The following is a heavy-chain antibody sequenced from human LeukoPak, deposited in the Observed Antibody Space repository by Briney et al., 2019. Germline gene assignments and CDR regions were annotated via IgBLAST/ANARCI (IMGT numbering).Heavy chain of an antibody. D-gene: IGHD3-22*01. J-gene: IGHJ2*01. V-gene: IGHV4-39*07. Sequence: SETLSLTCTVSGGSISSSSYYWGWIRQPPGKGLEWIGSIYYSGSTYYNPSLKSRVTISVDTSKNQFSLKLSSVTAADTAVYYCARDRSYYDSSGYYNWYFDLWGRGTLVTVSS. CDR2: IYYSGST. CDR1: GGSISSSSYY. CDR3: ARDRSYYDSSGYYNWYFDL.